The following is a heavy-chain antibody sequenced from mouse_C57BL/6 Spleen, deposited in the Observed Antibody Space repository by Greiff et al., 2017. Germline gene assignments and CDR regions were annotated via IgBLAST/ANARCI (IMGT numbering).Heavy chain of an antibody. CDR2: ISGGGGNT. J-gene: IGHJ1*03. D-gene: IGHD1-1*01. CDR1: GFTFSSYT. CDR3: AREGNYYGSSFDV. V-gene: IGHV5-9*04. Sequence: EVHLVESGGGLVKPGGSLKLSCAASGFTFSSYTMSWVRQTPEKRLEWVATISGGGGNTNYPDTVKGRFTISRDNAKNTLYLQMSSLRSEDTAVYYCAREGNYYGSSFDVWGTGTTVTVSS.